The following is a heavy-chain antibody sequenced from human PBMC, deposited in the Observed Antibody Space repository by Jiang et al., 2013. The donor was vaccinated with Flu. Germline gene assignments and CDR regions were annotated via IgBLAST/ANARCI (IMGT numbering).Heavy chain of an antibody. J-gene: IGHJ4*02. CDR2: ISFDGKIK. V-gene: IGHV3-30*18. Sequence: ISFDGKIKINVDSVKGRFTISRDTSKTTLFLQMNSLRPEDTAVYYCAKVRTTHFLAYFFDHWGQGTLVTVSS. D-gene: IGHD1-14*01. CDR3: AKVRTTHFLAYFFDH.